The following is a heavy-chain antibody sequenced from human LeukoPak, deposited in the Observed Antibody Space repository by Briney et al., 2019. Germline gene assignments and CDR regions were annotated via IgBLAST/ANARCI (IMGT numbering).Heavy chain of an antibody. J-gene: IGHJ4*02. CDR1: GYTFSSYG. CDR3: ARDQYDSVWDSHRPYFDY. Sequence: ASVKVSCKASGYTFSSYGINWVRQAPGQGLEWMGWISVYNGNTKYAQKFQGRVTMTTDTFTSTAYMEVTSLRSDDTAVYYCARDQYDSVWDSHRPYFDYWGQGTLVTVSS. D-gene: IGHD3-16*02. CDR2: ISVYNGNT. V-gene: IGHV1-18*01.